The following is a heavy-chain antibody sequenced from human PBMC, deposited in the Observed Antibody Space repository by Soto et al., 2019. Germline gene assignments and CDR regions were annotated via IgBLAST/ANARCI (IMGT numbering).Heavy chain of an antibody. CDR1: GFTFSRYW. D-gene: IGHD3-22*01. J-gene: IGHJ4*02. Sequence: VGSLSLSCAASGFTFSRYWMHWVRQAPGKWLVWVSSINNDGSSTTYADSVRGRFTISRDDAKNTLYLQMNRLRAEDTAVYYCAREPRYDSSGYYYEGFDYWGQGMLVTVSS. CDR3: AREPRYDSSGYYYEGFDY. CDR2: INNDGSST. V-gene: IGHV3-74*01.